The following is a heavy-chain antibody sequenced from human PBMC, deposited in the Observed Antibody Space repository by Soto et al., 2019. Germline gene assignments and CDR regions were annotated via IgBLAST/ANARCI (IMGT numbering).Heavy chain of an antibody. V-gene: IGHV3-23*01. Sequence: EVQLLESGGGLIQPGGSLRLSCTASGFTFINYAMSWVRQAPGEGLEWVSGISVSGDNTYYADSVKGRFTIFRDNSKNTLYLQMNSLRAEDTAIYYCAQEEAASFDYWGQGTLVAVSS. CDR2: ISVSGDNT. CDR1: GFTFINYA. J-gene: IGHJ4*02. D-gene: IGHD2-15*01. CDR3: AQEEAASFDY.